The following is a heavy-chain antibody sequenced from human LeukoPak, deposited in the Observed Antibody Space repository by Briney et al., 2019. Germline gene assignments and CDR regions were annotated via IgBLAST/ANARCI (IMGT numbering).Heavy chain of an antibody. J-gene: IGHJ4*02. CDR3: ARRAYGDYYFDY. D-gene: IGHD4-17*01. V-gene: IGHV4-59*01. CDR1: GASISSYF. Sequence: PSETLSLTCTVSGASISSYFWGWIRQPPGKGLEWIGYIFYTGSTNYNPSLKSRVTISLDTSKNQFSLRLSSVTAADTVVYFCARRAYGDYYFDYWGQGTLVTVSS. CDR2: IFYTGST.